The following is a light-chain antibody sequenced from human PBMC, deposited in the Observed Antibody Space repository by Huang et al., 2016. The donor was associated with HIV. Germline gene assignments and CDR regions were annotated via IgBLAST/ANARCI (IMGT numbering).Light chain of an antibody. J-gene: IGKJ1*01. V-gene: IGKV3-15*01. Sequence: ILMTQSPATLSVSPGERATLSCRASQSISNKLAWYQQKPGQAPTLLIYGESTRATGIPARFSGSGSGTEFTLTISSLQSEDFAIYYCQQYHDWPPRTFGQGTKVEIK. CDR3: QQYHDWPPRT. CDR2: GES. CDR1: QSISNK.